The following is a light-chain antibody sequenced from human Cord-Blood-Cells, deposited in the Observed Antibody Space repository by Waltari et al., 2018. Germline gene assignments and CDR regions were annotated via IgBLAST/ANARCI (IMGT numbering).Light chain of an antibody. V-gene: IGLV2-14*01. CDR2: EVS. CDR3: SSYTSSSTYV. Sequence: QSALTQPASVSGSPGQSITISCTGTSSDVGGYNYVFWYQQHPGKAPKRMRYEVSNRPAGVANRFSGSKSGNTASLTISGLQAEDEADYYCSSYTSSSTYVFGTGTKVTVL. CDR1: SSDVGGYNY. J-gene: IGLJ1*01.